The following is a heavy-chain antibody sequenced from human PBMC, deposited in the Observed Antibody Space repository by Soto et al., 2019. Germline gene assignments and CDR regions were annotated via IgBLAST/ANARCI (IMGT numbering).Heavy chain of an antibody. Sequence: GGSLRLSCAASGFTFSNAWMNWVRQAPGKGLEWVGRIKSKTDGGTTDYAAPVKGRFTISRDDSKNTLYLQMNSLKTEDTAVYYCTTAYYDILTGYYKRSYFDSWGQGTLVTVSS. CDR2: IKSKTDGGTT. D-gene: IGHD3-9*01. CDR1: GFTFSNAW. J-gene: IGHJ4*02. CDR3: TTAYYDILTGYYKRSYFDS. V-gene: IGHV3-15*07.